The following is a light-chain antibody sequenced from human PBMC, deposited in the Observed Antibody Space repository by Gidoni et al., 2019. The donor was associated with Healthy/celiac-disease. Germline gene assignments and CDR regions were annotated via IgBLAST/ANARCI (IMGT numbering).Light chain of an antibody. Sequence: SYELTQPLSVSVALGQTARITCGGNNIGSKNVHWYQQKPGQAPVLVIYRDSNRPSGIPERFSGSNSGNTATLTIIRAQAGDEADYYCQVWDSSTEVFGGGTKLTVL. CDR1: NIGSKN. V-gene: IGLV3-9*01. J-gene: IGLJ3*02. CDR2: RDS. CDR3: QVWDSSTEV.